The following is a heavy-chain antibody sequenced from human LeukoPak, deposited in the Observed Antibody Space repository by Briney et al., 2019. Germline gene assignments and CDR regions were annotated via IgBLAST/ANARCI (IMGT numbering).Heavy chain of an antibody. V-gene: IGHV5-51*01. CDR2: IYPGDSDT. D-gene: IGHD2-2*01. CDR3: ARSCTSTSCYLTDAFDI. J-gene: IGHJ3*02. CDR1: GYSFTSYW. Sequence: GESLRISCKGYGYSFTSYWIGWVRQMPGKGLEWMGIIYPGDSDTRYSPSFQGQVTISADKSISTAYLQWSSLKASDTAMYYCARSCTSTSCYLTDAFDIWGQGTMVTVSS.